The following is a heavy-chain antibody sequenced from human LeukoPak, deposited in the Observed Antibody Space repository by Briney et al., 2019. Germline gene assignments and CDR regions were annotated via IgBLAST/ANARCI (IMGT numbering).Heavy chain of an antibody. CDR2: IKQDVTEK. Sequence: GGSLRLSCAASGFTFSSYWMSWVRQAPGKGLEWVAYIKQDVTEKYYVDSVKGRFTISRENAKNSLYLQMNSLSAEDTAVYYCASLYYDFWSGYSFDYWGQGTLVTVSS. CDR3: ASLYYDFWSGYSFDY. CDR1: GFTFSSYW. V-gene: IGHV3-7*01. D-gene: IGHD3-3*01. J-gene: IGHJ4*02.